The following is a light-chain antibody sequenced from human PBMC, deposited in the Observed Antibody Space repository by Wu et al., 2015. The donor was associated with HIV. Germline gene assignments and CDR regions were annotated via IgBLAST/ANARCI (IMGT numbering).Light chain of an antibody. J-gene: IGKJ1*01. CDR1: QSVGNN. Sequence: MVMTQSPATLSVSPGERATLSCRASQSVGNNLAWYQQKPGQAPRPLIYGASTRATGIPARFSGSGSETEFTLTISSLQSEDLATYYCQQYKSWPPWTFGQGTKVVLK. CDR2: GAS. CDR3: QQYKSWPPWT. V-gene: IGKV3-15*01.